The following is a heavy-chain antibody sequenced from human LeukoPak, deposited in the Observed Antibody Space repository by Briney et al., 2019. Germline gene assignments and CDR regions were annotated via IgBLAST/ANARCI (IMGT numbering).Heavy chain of an antibody. V-gene: IGHV1-2*02. J-gene: IGHJ4*02. CDR2: INPNSGGT. CDR1: GYTFTGYY. D-gene: IGHD6-13*01. CDR3: ARDPSPEYSSSWWVN. Sequence: ASVKVSCKASGYTFTGYYMHWVRQAPGQGLEWMGWINPNSGGTNYAQKFQGRVTMTRDTSISTAYMELSRLRSDDTAVYYCARDPSPEYSSSWWVNWGQGTLVTVSS.